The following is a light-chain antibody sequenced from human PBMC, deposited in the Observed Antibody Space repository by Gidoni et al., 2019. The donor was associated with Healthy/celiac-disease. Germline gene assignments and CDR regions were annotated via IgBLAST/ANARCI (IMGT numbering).Light chain of an antibody. V-gene: IGKV3-15*01. Sequence: ERVMTQSPATLSGSPGARATLACRASQRVSSNLAWYQQKPGQAPRLLIYGASTRATGIPARFSGRGSGTYFTLTLSSLQSEDFAVYYCQQYNNWPTLTFGGGTKVEI. CDR1: QRVSSN. CDR3: QQYNNWPTLT. J-gene: IGKJ4*01. CDR2: GAS.